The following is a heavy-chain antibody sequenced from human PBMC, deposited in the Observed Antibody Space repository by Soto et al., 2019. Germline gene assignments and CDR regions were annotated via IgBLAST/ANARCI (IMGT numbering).Heavy chain of an antibody. CDR2: IAHGGST. J-gene: IGHJ4*02. CDR3: AREVRGIQAFDY. CDR1: SGSINSSSW. D-gene: IGHD1-20*01. V-gene: IGHV4-4*02. Sequence: HVQLQESGPGLVKPSETLSLTCVVSSGSINSSSWWHWVRQPPGKGLEWIGAIAHGGSTNFNPSLKSRATISVDKSKNPLSLKLDSVTAADTAGYYGAREVRGIQAFDYWGQGTLVTVSS.